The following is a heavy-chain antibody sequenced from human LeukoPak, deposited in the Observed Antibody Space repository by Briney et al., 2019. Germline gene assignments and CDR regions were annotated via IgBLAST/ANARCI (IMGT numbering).Heavy chain of an antibody. CDR2: IGTLGDA. V-gene: IGHV3-13*01. D-gene: IGHD3-22*01. J-gene: IGHJ4*02. Sequence: PGGSLRLSCAASGFTFSSYDMHWVRQAPGKGLEWVSAIGTLGDADYPDSVKGRFTISRENAKNSVYLQMNNLRAGDTAVYYCARGRNSNYYDSSGYYPYWGQGTLVTVSS. CDR3: ARGRNSNYYDSSGYYPY. CDR1: GFTFSSYD.